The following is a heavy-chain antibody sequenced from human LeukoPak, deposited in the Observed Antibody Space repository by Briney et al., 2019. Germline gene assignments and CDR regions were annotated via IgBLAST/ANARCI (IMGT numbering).Heavy chain of an antibody. CDR2: INWNGYST. J-gene: IGHJ3*02. CDR3: ARVSLFLEWQDAFDI. Sequence: GGSLRLSCTASAFTFDDYAMSWVRQAPGKGLEWGSGINWNGYSTGYSDSVKGRFTISRDNAKNSLYLQMNSLRAEDTALYYCARVSLFLEWQDAFDIWGQGTMVTVSS. V-gene: IGHV3-20*04. D-gene: IGHD3-3*01. CDR1: AFTFDDYA.